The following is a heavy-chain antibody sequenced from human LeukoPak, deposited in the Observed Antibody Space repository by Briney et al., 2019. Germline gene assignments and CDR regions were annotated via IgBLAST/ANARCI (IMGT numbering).Heavy chain of an antibody. V-gene: IGHV3-30*18. J-gene: IGHJ6*02. CDR1: GFTFSSYG. CDR3: AKVVVTALPDYYYYGMDV. D-gene: IGHD2-21*02. Sequence: PGRSLRLSCAASGFTFSSYGMHWVRQAPGKGLEWVAVISYDGSNKYYADSVKGRFTISGDNSKNTLYLQMNSLRAEDTAVYYCAKVVVTALPDYYYYGMDVWGQGTTVTVSS. CDR2: ISYDGSNK.